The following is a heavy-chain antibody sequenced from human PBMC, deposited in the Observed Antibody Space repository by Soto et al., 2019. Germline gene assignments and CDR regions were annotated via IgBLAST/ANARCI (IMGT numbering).Heavy chain of an antibody. CDR1: GGSMSKYY. Sequence: ETLSRTCAGSGGSMSKYYWSWIRQPAGKGLEWIGRIYTSGSTNYNPSLKSRVNMSIDTSNNHFSLNLKSVTAADAAVYYCARTVGAAYYFDFWGQGALVTVYS. CDR2: IYTSGST. D-gene: IGHD1-26*01. CDR3: ARTVGAAYYFDF. V-gene: IGHV4-4*07. J-gene: IGHJ4*02.